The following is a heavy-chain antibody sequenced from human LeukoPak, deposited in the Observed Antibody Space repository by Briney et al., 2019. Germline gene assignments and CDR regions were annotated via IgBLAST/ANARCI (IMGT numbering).Heavy chain of an antibody. CDR2: TSWDSGST. CDR1: GFTFDDYA. V-gene: IGHV3-9*03. D-gene: IGHD3-22*01. J-gene: IGHJ4*02. CDR3: AKAALTYYYDSSGYSSYFDY. Sequence: PGRSLRLSCAASGFTFDDYAMHWVRQAPGKGLEWVSGTSWDSGSTGYADSVKGRFTISRDNAKNSLYLQMNSLRAEDMALSYCAKAALTYYYDSSGYSSYFDYWGQGTLVTVSS.